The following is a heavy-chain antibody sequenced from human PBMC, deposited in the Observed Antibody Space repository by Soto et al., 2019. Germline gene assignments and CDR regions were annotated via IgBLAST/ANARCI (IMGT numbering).Heavy chain of an antibody. V-gene: IGHV3-23*01. CDR2: ISGSGGST. D-gene: IGHD2-15*01. CDR1: GFTFSSYA. J-gene: IGHJ3*02. Sequence: GXSLRLSCAASGFTFSSYALSWFRQAPVNGLESVSAISGSGGSTYYADSVKGRFTISRDNSKNTLYLQMNSLRAEDTAVYYCAKGRGYCSGGSCYGEAFDIWGQGTMVTVSS. CDR3: AKGRGYCSGGSCYGEAFDI.